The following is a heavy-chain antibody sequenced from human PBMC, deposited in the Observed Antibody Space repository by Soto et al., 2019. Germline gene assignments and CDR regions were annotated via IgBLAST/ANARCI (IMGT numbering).Heavy chain of an antibody. CDR1: GFTFSSYG. CDR2: ISYDGSNK. CDR3: AKRGVVRGATSGRYYYYGMDV. D-gene: IGHD3-10*01. Sequence: QVQLVESGGGVVQPGRSLRLSCAASGFTFSSYGMHWVRQAPGKGLEWVAVISYDGSNKYYADSVKGRFTISRDNSKNTLYLQMNSLRAEDTAVYYCAKRGVVRGATSGRYYYYGMDVW. V-gene: IGHV3-30*18. J-gene: IGHJ6*01.